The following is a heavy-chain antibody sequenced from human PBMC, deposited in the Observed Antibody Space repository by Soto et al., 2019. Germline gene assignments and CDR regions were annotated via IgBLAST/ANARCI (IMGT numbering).Heavy chain of an antibody. CDR2: ISDSGAST. Sequence: EVQLLDSGGGLVQPGGSLRLSCAASGFTFSTYAMSWVRQAPGKGLEWVSAISDSGASTYYTDSVRGRFTISRDTSKNTVYLQMNSLRAEDTAVYYCARAIGATRAYDYWGQGALVTVSS. CDR3: ARAIGATRAYDY. J-gene: IGHJ4*02. CDR1: GFTFSTYA. V-gene: IGHV3-23*01. D-gene: IGHD1-26*01.